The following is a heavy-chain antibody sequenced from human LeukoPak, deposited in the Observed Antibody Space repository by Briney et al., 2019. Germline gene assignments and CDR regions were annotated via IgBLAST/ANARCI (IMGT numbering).Heavy chain of an antibody. CDR3: ARDRKVTMVRGVIHGYYYGMDV. CDR1: GFPFGSYE. J-gene: IGHJ6*04. D-gene: IGHD3-10*01. V-gene: IGHV3-48*03. CDR2: ISSSGSTI. Sequence: GGSLRLSCAASGFPFGSYEMNWGRQAPGKGVELVSYISSSGSTIYYEDSVKGRFTISRDNAKNSLYLQMNSLRAEDTAVYYCARDRKVTMVRGVIHGYYYGMDVWGKGSTVTVSS.